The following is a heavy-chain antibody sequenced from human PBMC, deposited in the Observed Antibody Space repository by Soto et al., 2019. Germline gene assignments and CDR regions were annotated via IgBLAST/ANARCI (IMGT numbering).Heavy chain of an antibody. Sequence: QVQLVESGGGVVQPGRSLRLSCAPSGFIFSTFVSHWVRQPPGKGLEWVAVIWYDGSKIYYADSVKGRFTISRDNSKNTLYLQMNSLRAEDTAVYYCARDPYSNYVYYFDYWGQGTLVTVSS. V-gene: IGHV3-33*01. J-gene: IGHJ4*02. D-gene: IGHD4-4*01. CDR3: ARDPYSNYVYYFDY. CDR1: GFIFSTFV. CDR2: IWYDGSKI.